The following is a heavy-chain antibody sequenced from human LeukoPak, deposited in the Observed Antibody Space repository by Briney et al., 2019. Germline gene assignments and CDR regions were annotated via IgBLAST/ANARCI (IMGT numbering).Heavy chain of an antibody. D-gene: IGHD6-13*01. CDR2: IYYSGST. J-gene: IGHJ5*02. V-gene: IGHV4-39*01. Sequence: SETLSLTCTVSGGSISSSSYYWGWIRQPPGKGLEWIGSIYYSGSTYYNPSLKSRVTISVDTSKNQFSLKLSSVTAADTAVYYCARHLYSSSMYGWFDPWGQGTLVTVSS. CDR1: GGSISSSSYY. CDR3: ARHLYSSSMYGWFDP.